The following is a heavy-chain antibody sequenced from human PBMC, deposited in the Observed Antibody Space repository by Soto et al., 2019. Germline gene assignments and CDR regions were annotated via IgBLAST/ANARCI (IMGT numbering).Heavy chain of an antibody. V-gene: IGHV4-59*03. CDR1: GDSIRNYY. J-gene: IGHJ4*02. Sequence: SETLSLTCSVSGDSIRNYYWSWIRQSPEKGLEWIGYIYHSGSSKYNPSLKSRVTISVNTSKNQFSLELSSVTASDTAVYYCAGGPPYSSGWFEGGYFDCWGQGALVTVSS. D-gene: IGHD6-19*01. CDR3: AGGPPYSSGWFEGGYFDC. CDR2: IYHSGSS.